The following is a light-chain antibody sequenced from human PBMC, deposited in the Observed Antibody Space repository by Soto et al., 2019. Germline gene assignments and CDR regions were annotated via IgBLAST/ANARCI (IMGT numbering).Light chain of an antibody. CDR2: GAS. J-gene: IGKJ1*01. CDR3: QHFNSWPLL. Sequence: EIVMTQSPAMLSVSPGERATLSCRASQPVNNRLAWYQQKAGQPPRLLIYGASTRATGIPARFSGSGSGTEFTLTISSLQSEDFAVYYCQHFNSWPLLFGQGTKVEIK. CDR1: QPVNNR. V-gene: IGKV3-15*01.